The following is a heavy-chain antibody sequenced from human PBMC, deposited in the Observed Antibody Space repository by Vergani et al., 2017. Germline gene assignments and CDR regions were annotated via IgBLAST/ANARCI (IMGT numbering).Heavy chain of an antibody. CDR1: GGSISSGGYY. J-gene: IGHJ4*02. CDR3: ARSIRISPSEKVGATSGPFDY. Sequence: QVQLQESGPGLVKPSQTLSLTCTVPGGSISSGGYYWSWIRQHPGKGLEWIGYIYYSGSTYYNPSLKSRVTISVDTSKNQFSLKLSSVTAADTAVYYCARSIRISPSEKVGATSGPFDYWGQGTLVTVSS. CDR2: IYYSGST. D-gene: IGHD1-26*01. V-gene: IGHV4-31*03.